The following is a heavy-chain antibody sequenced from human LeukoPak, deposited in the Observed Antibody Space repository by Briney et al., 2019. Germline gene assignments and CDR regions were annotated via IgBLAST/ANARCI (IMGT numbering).Heavy chain of an antibody. CDR1: GYTFTGYY. CDR2: INPNSGGT. J-gene: IGHJ5*02. Sequence: ASVKVSCKASGYTFTGYYMHWVRQAPGQGLEWMGWINPNSGGTNYAQKFQGGVTMTRDTSISTAYMELSRLRSDDTAVYYCARLFPGRGRWFDPWGQGTLVTVSS. V-gene: IGHV1-2*02. CDR3: ARLFPGRGRWFDP.